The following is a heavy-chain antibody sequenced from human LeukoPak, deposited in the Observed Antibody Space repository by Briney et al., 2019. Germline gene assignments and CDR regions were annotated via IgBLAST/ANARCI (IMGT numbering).Heavy chain of an antibody. Sequence: PGGSLRLSCAASGFTFDDYGMSWVRQAPGKGLEWVSGINWNGGSTVYADSVKGRFTISRDNAKNSLYLQMNSLRAEDTALYYCARGWELPAYYYYYMDVWGKGTTVTVSS. V-gene: IGHV3-20*04. J-gene: IGHJ6*03. CDR1: GFTFDDYG. CDR2: INWNGGST. D-gene: IGHD1-26*01. CDR3: ARGWELPAYYYYYMDV.